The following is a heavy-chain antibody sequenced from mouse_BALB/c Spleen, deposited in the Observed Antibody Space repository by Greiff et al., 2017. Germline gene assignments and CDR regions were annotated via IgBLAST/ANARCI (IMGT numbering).Heavy chain of an antibody. CDR1: GFTFSSFG. J-gene: IGHJ4*01. Sequence: EVQLVESGGGLVQPGGSRKLSCAASGFTFSSFGMHWVRQAPEKGLEWVAYISSGSSTIYYADTVKGRFTISRDNPKNTLFLQMTSLRSEDTAMYYCARSGASRSLYYAMDYWGQGTSVTVSS. CDR3: ARSGASRSLYYAMDY. CDR2: ISSGSSTI. V-gene: IGHV5-17*02. D-gene: IGHD6-1*01.